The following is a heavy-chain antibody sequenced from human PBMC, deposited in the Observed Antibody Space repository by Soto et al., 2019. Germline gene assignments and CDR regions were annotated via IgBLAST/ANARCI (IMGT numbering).Heavy chain of an antibody. CDR1: DGSISSYY. CDR2: IYYSGST. D-gene: IGHD6-19*01. V-gene: IGHV4-59*08. CDR3: ARAYSRGLPAY. Sequence: SETLSLTCTVSDGSISSYYWSWIRQPPGKGLEWIGYIYYSGSTSYNPSLKSRVIISVDTSKNQFSLKLSSVTAADTAVYYCARAYSRGLPAYCGQGTLVPGAS. J-gene: IGHJ4*02.